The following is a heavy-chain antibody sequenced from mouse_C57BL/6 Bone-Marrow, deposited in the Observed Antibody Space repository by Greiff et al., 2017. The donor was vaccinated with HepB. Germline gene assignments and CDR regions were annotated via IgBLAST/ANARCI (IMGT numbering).Heavy chain of an antibody. CDR2: IDPETGGT. Sequence: QVHVKQSGAELVRPGASVTLSCKASGYTFTDYEMHWVKQTPVHGLEWIGAIDPETGGTAYNQKFKGKAILTADKSSSTAYMELRGLTSEDSAVYYGTPAGLRRTDWYFDVWGTGTTVTVSS. CDR3: TPAGLRRTDWYFDV. V-gene: IGHV1-15*01. D-gene: IGHD2-2*01. CDR1: GYTFTDYE. J-gene: IGHJ1*03.